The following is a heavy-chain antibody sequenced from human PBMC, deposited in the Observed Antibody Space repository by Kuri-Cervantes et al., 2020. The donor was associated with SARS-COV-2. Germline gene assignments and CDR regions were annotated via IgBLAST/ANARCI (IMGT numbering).Heavy chain of an antibody. CDR1: GFTFSSYA. D-gene: IGHD6-13*01. Sequence: GESLKISCAASGFTFSSYAMSWVRQAPGKGLEWVSVISVSGGSTYYADFVKGRFTISRDNSKNTLYLQMNSLRAEDTAVYYCAKGWQHQGDYWGQGTLVTVSS. V-gene: IGHV3-23*01. J-gene: IGHJ4*02. CDR3: AKGWQHQGDY. CDR2: ISVSGGST.